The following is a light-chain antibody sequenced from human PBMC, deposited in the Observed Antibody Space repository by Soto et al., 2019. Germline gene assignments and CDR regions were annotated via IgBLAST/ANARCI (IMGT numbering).Light chain of an antibody. CDR2: DVS. Sequence: QSALTQPASVSGSPGQSITISCTGSSSDVGGYNYVSWYQQHPGKAPKLMIYDVSNRPSGVSNRFSGSKSGNTASLTISGLQAEDEADYYCSSYTTTDAIFGGGTKLTVL. J-gene: IGLJ2*01. V-gene: IGLV2-14*03. CDR1: SSDVGGYNY. CDR3: SSYTTTDAI.